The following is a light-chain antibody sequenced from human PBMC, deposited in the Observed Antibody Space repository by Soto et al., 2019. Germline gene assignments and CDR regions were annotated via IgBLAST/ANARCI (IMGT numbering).Light chain of an antibody. CDR2: AAF. J-gene: IGKJ1*01. V-gene: IGKV3-15*01. Sequence: EIVMTQSPATLSVSPGERATLSCSASQSVGNNLAWYQQKPGQAPRLLFYAAFNRATGIPARFSGSRSGTAFTIAISSLQSEDFAVYYGHQYENWPPWTFGKGNKVEVE. CDR3: HQYENWPPWT. CDR1: QSVGNN.